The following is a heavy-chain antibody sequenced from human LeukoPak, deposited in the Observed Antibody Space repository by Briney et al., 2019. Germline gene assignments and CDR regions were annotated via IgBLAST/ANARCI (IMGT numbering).Heavy chain of an antibody. Sequence: GGSLRLSCAASGFTFSSYAMSWVRQAPGKGLEWVSAISGSGGSTYYADSVKGRFTISRDNSKNTLYLQMNSLRAEDTAVYYCAKGAITPITMIVVVSLTPFDYWGQGTLVTVSS. V-gene: IGHV3-23*01. CDR2: ISGSGGST. D-gene: IGHD3-22*01. CDR1: GFTFSSYA. J-gene: IGHJ4*02. CDR3: AKGAITPITMIVVVSLTPFDY.